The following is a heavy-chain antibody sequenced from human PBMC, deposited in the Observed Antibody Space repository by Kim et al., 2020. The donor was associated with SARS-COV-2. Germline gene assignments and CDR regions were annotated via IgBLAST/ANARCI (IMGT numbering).Heavy chain of an antibody. Sequence: GGSLRLSCAASGFTFSSYGMHWVRQAPGKGLEWVAVIWYDGSNKYYADSVKGRFTISRDNSKNTLYLQMNSLRAEDTAVYYCAKTHDSSGYDNYYGMDVWGQGTTVTVSS. D-gene: IGHD3-22*01. CDR3: AKTHDSSGYDNYYGMDV. CDR2: IWYDGSNK. CDR1: GFTFSSYG. V-gene: IGHV3-33*06. J-gene: IGHJ6*02.